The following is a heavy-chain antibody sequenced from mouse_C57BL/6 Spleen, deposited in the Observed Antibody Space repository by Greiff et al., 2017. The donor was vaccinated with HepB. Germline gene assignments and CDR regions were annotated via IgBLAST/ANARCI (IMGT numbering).Heavy chain of an antibody. CDR2: ISSGSSTI. V-gene: IGHV5-17*01. Sequence: EVKLMESGGGLVKPGGSLKLSCAASGFTFSDYGMHWVRQAPEKGLEWVAYISSGSSTIYYADTVKGRFTISRDNAKNTLFLQMTSLRSEDTAMYYCARNYGSSYCAAYWGQGTLVTVSA. D-gene: IGHD1-1*01. CDR1: GFTFSDYG. J-gene: IGHJ3*01. CDR3: ARNYGSSYCAAY.